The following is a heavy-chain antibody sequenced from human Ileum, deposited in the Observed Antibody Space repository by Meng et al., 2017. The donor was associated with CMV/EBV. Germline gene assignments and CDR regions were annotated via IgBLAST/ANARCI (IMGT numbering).Heavy chain of an antibody. CDR1: GDSVSSTTVT. V-gene: IGHV6-1*01. J-gene: IGHJ4*02. CDR3: VRLTGNSWLDY. Sequence: VPLKQSGPGLVKTSQPLLLTCAISGDSVSSTTVTWNWIRQSPSRGLEWLGRTYYRSKWFNDYALSVRGRITINPDISKNQLSLQLNSVTPEDTAVYYCVRLTGNSWLDYWGRGTLVTVSS. D-gene: IGHD6-13*01. CDR2: TYYRSKWFN.